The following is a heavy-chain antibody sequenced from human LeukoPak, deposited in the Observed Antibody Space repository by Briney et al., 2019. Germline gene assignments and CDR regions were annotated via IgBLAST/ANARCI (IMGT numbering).Heavy chain of an antibody. D-gene: IGHD1-26*01. J-gene: IGHJ4*02. Sequence: SETLSLTCTVSGGSISTYYWNWIRQSPGKGLEWIGNIYYSGSTNYDPSLKSRVTISVDTSKNQFSLKLSSVTAADTAVYYCARLEWELNFDYWGQGTLVTVSS. CDR1: GGSISTYY. V-gene: IGHV4-59*08. CDR2: IYYSGST. CDR3: ARLEWELNFDY.